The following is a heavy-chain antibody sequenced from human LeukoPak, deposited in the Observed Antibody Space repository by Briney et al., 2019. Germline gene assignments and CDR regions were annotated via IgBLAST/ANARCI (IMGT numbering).Heavy chain of an antibody. V-gene: IGHV4-61*02. Sequence: SETLSLTCTVSGGSISSGSYYWSWIRQPAGKGLEWIGRIYTSGSTDYNPSLKSRVTISVDTSKNQFSLKLSSVTAADTAVYYCASTRRKKVPDYYYYMDVWGKGTTVTISS. CDR2: IYTSGST. CDR1: GGSISSGSYY. D-gene: IGHD4/OR15-4a*01. CDR3: ASTRRKKVPDYYYYMDV. J-gene: IGHJ6*03.